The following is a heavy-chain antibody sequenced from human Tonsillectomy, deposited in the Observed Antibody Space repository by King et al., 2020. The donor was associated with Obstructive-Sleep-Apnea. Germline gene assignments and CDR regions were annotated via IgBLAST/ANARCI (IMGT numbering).Heavy chain of an antibody. CDR3: ARKMYYYDTSSLGWFDP. V-gene: IGHV3-7*01. CDR2: IKQDGSEE. J-gene: IGHJ5*02. CDR1: GFTFSNSW. Sequence: QLVQSGGGLVQPGGSLRLSFAASGFTFSNSWMSWVRPAPGKGLEWVANIKQDGSEEYYVDSVKGRFTISRDNAKNSLYLQMNSLRAEDTAVYYCARKMYYYDTSSLGWFDPWGQGTLVTVSS. D-gene: IGHD3-22*01.